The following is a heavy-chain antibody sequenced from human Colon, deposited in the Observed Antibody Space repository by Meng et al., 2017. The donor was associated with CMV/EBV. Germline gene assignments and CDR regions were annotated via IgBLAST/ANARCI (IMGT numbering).Heavy chain of an antibody. D-gene: IGHD6-19*01. J-gene: IGHJ4*02. CDR1: GGSVNNGSNY. V-gene: IGHV4-61*01. CDR2: ISYSGNT. CDR3: ARGSSGWSTGIDY. Sequence: VSGGSVNNGSNYWTWIRRPPGKGLEWIGYISYSGNTNYNPSLKSRVTISLDTSRNQFSLKLTSMNAADTAIYYCARGSSGWSTGIDYWGQGTLVTVSS.